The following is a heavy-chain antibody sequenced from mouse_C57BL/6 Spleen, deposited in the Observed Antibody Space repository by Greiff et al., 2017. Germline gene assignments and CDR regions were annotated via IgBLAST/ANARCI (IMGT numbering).Heavy chain of an antibody. Sequence: QVQLQQSGPELVKPGASVKISCKASGYAFSSSWMNWVKQRPGKGLEWIGRIYPGDGDTNYNGKFKGKATLTADKSSSTAYMQLSSLTSEDSAVYFCARSGIYYYGSSSLFDYWGQGTTLTVSS. V-gene: IGHV1-82*01. CDR3: ARSGIYYYGSSSLFDY. CDR2: IYPGDGDT. CDR1: GYAFSSSW. D-gene: IGHD1-1*01. J-gene: IGHJ2*01.